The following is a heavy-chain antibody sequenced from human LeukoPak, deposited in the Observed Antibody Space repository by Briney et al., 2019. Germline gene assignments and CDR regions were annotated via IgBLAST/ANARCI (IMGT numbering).Heavy chain of an antibody. J-gene: IGHJ5*02. CDR3: ARDPSQIQLWSNWFDP. V-gene: IGHV3-33*01. D-gene: IGHD5-18*01. Sequence: GRSLRLSCAASGFTFSSYGLHWVRQAPGKGLEWVAVIWYDGSNKYDADSLKGRFTISRDNSKNTLYLQMNSLRAEDTAVYYCARDPSQIQLWSNWFDPWGQGTLVTVSS. CDR2: IWYDGSNK. CDR1: GFTFSSYG.